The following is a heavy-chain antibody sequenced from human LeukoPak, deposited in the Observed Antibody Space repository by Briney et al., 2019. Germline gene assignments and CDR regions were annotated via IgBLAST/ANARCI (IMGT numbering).Heavy chain of an antibody. CDR1: GFTFSSYS. CDR2: ISSASNTI. J-gene: IGHJ5*02. D-gene: IGHD3-10*01. Sequence: GESLRLSCAASGFTFSSYSMNWVCQAPGKGLGWVSYISSASNTIYYADSVKGRFTISRDNAKNSLYLQMNSLRAEDTAMYYCARDGWFGDYNWFDPWGQGTLVTVSS. CDR3: ARDGWFGDYNWFDP. V-gene: IGHV3-48*01.